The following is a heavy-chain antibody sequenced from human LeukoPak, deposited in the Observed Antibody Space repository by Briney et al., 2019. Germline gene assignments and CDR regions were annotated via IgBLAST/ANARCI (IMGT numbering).Heavy chain of an antibody. CDR2: IYHSGST. CDR1: VYSISSGYY. CDR3: ARGSNWNAQVNYSWFDP. V-gene: IGHV4-38-2*02. J-gene: IGHJ5*02. Sequence: PSEPLSLTCTLSVYSISSGYYWGWIRQPPGKGLEWIGSIYHSGSTYYNPSLKSRVTISVDTSKNQFSLKLRSVTAADTAVYYCARGSNWNAQVNYSWFDPWGQGTLVTVSS. D-gene: IGHD1-20*01.